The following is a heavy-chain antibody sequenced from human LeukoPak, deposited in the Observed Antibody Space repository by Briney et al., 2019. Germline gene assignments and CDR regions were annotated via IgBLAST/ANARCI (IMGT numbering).Heavy chain of an antibody. D-gene: IGHD3-22*01. CDR3: ARPVGSSGP. CDR2: INHSGST. CDR1: VGSISSGGYY. V-gene: IGHV4-30-2*01. J-gene: IGHJ4*02. Sequence: PSQTLSLTCTVSVGSISSGGYYWSWIRQPPGKGLEWIGEINHSGSTNYNPSRKSRVTISVDTSKNQYSLKLSSVTAADTAVYYCARPVGSSGPWGQGTLVTVSS.